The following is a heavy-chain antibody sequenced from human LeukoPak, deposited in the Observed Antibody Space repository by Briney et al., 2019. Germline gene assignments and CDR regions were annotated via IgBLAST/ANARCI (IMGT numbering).Heavy chain of an antibody. CDR2: INSDGSTT. CDR1: GFTFSSYW. V-gene: IGHV3-74*01. J-gene: IGHJ3*02. Sequence: RGSLRLSCAASGFTFSSYWMHWVRQAPGKGLVWVSRINSDGSTTSYADSVKGRFAISRDNAKNTLYLQMNSLRAEDTAVYYCSRDTADDAFDIWGQGTMVTVSS. CDR3: SRDTADDAFDI.